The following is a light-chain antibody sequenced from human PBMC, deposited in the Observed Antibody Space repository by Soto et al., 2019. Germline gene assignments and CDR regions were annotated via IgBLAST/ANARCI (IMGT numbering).Light chain of an antibody. CDR1: SSNIGAGYD. Sequence: QSVLTQPPSVSGAPGQRVTISCTGSSSNIGAGYDVHWYQQLPGTAPKLLIYGNSNRPSGVPDRFSGSKSGTSASLAITGLQAEDAAAHYCQSYDSSLSGYVFGTGTKLTVL. J-gene: IGLJ1*01. CDR3: QSYDSSLSGYV. CDR2: GNS. V-gene: IGLV1-40*01.